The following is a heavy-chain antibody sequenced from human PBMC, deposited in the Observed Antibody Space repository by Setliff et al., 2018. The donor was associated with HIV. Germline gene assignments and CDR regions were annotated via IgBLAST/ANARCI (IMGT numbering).Heavy chain of an antibody. D-gene: IGHD2-2*01. CDR2: VYPGDSNT. CDR3: ARHLGLPDATDYMDV. Sequence: PGESLKISCKGSGYSFTSYWIGWVRQMPGKGLEWMGIVYPGDSNTRYSPSFQVQVTISADQSVSTAYLQWSSLKASDNAMYYCARHLGLPDATDYMDVWGKGTTVTVSS. CDR1: GYSFTSYW. V-gene: IGHV5-51*01. J-gene: IGHJ6*03.